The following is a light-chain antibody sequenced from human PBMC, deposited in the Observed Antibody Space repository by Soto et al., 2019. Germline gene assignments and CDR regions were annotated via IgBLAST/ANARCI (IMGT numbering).Light chain of an antibody. CDR1: QSVSSY. CDR3: QQRYT. CDR2: DAS. Sequence: EIVLTQSPATLSLSPGERATLSCRASQSVSSYLAWYPQKPGQAPRLLIYDASNRATGIPARFSGSGSGTDFTLTISSLEPEDFAVYYCQQRYTFGQGTKLEIK. J-gene: IGKJ2*01. V-gene: IGKV3-11*01.